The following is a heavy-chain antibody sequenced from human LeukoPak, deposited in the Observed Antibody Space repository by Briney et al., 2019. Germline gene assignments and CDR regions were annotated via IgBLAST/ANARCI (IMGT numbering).Heavy chain of an antibody. D-gene: IGHD6-13*01. V-gene: IGHV4-59*08. Sequence: SETLSLTCTASGGSISSYYWSWIRQPPGKGLEWIGSIYYSGSTYYNPSLKTRVTISKDTSKNQFSLKLSSVTAADTAVYYCARGARSRSWYVPYYFDYWGQGTLVTVSS. CDR1: GGSISSYY. J-gene: IGHJ4*02. CDR3: ARGARSRSWYVPYYFDY. CDR2: IYYSGST.